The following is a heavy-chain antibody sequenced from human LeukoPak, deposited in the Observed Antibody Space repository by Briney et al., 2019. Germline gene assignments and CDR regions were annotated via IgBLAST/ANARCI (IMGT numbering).Heavy chain of an antibody. V-gene: IGHV3-23*01. CDR3: AKDMYNYDSPYFDS. CDR2: ILGDGTFT. J-gene: IGHJ4*02. Sequence: GGSLRLSCAASGVSATTYAMSWVRQAPGKGLEWVSRILGDGTFTYYSDSVKGRFTISRDSSTNTLHLQMNSLRAEDTAVYFCAKDMYNYDSPYFDSWGQGTLVTVSS. CDR1: GVSATTYA. D-gene: IGHD3-22*01.